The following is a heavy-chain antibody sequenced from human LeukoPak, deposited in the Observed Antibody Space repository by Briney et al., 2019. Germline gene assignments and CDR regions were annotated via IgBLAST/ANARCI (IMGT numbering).Heavy chain of an antibody. CDR2: ISSSSSTI. Sequence: GGSLRLSCAASGFTFSSYSMNWVRQAPGKGLEWVSYISSSSSTIYYADSVKGRFTISRDNAKNSLYLQMNSLRAEDTAVYYCALGEPRSPFDYWGQGTLVTVSS. D-gene: IGHD1-26*01. J-gene: IGHJ4*02. V-gene: IGHV3-48*01. CDR1: GFTFSSYS. CDR3: ALGEPRSPFDY.